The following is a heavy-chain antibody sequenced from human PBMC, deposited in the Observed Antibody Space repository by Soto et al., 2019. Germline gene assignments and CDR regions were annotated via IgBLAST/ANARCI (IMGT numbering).Heavy chain of an antibody. J-gene: IGHJ4*02. V-gene: IGHV4-59*01. CDR2: VYYTGST. CDR3: ARSVAVPGAHIDY. D-gene: IGHD6-19*01. Sequence: SETLSLTCTPSGGSISGSYRSWIRQSPGKGLEWLGYVYYTGSTNYSPSLRSRVSISVDTSKNEFSLRLSSVTAADTAVYFCARSVAVPGAHIDYWGQGTQVTVSS. CDR1: GGSISGSY.